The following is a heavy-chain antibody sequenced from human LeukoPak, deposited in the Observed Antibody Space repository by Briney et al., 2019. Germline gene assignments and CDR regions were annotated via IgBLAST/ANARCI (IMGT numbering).Heavy chain of an antibody. CDR3: ARVMTTESRIDY. J-gene: IGHJ4*02. CDR2: IKQDGSEK. Sequence: GGSLRLSCAASGFTFSSYWMSWVRQAPGKGLEWVANIKQDGSEKYYVDSVKGRFTISRDNSKNTLYLQMNSLRAEDTAVYYCARVMTTESRIDYWGQGTLVTVSS. D-gene: IGHD4-17*01. CDR1: GFTFSSYW. V-gene: IGHV3-7*03.